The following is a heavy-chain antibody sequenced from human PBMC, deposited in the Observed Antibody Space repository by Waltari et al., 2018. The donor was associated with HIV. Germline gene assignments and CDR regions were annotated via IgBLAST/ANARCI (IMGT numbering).Heavy chain of an antibody. J-gene: IGHJ4*02. Sequence: EVQLVESGGGLVQPGRSLTLSCAAPGFRLDDYAIQWVRQAPGHGLVWVLCISWNSRSVAYAASVNGRFSVSRDNAKTSVSLQIHSLRTEDTALYYCAKEDGPFGDILAGHFAFDYWGQGVLVTVSS. CDR3: AKEDGPFGDILAGHFAFDY. CDR2: ISWNSRSV. CDR1: GFRLDDYA. V-gene: IGHV3-9*01. D-gene: IGHD3-9*01.